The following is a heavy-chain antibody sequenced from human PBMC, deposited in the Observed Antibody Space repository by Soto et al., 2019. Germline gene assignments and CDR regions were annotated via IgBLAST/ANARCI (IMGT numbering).Heavy chain of an antibody. J-gene: IGHJ4*02. V-gene: IGHV4-61*01. CDR1: GGSVSSGSYY. D-gene: IGHD6-6*01. CDR2: IYYSGST. Sequence: SETPSLTCTVSGGSVSSGSYYWSWIRQPPGKGLEWIGYIYYSGSTNYNPSLKSRVTISVDTSKNQFSLKLSSVTAADTAVYYCARDPREYSSSSQYFDYWGQGTLVTVSS. CDR3: ARDPREYSSSSQYFDY.